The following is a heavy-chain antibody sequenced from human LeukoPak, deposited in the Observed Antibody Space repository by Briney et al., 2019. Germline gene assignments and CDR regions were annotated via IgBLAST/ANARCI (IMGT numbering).Heavy chain of an antibody. CDR3: ARRPIKYYYYGMDV. CDR2: ISYDGSNK. V-gene: IGHV3-30*03. J-gene: IGHJ6*02. CDR1: GFTFSSYG. Sequence: GGSLRLSCSASGFTFSSYGMHWVRQAPGKGLEWVTVISYDGSNKYYADSVKGRFTISRDNSKNTLYLQMNSLRAEDTAVYYCARRPIKYYYYGMDVWGQGTTVTVSS.